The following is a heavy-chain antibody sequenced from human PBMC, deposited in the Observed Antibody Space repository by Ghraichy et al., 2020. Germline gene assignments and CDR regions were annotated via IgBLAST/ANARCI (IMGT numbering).Heavy chain of an antibody. D-gene: IGHD6-13*01. Sequence: SETLSLTCTVSGGSISSYYWSWILQHPGKGLEGIGYSYYSGSTNYNPSLKSRVTISVDKSKNQFSLTLSSVTAADTAVYYCARVELAAAGTGWFDPWGQGTLVTVSS. CDR3: ARVELAAAGTGWFDP. V-gene: IGHV4-59*01. CDR1: GGSISSYY. J-gene: IGHJ5*02. CDR2: SYYSGST.